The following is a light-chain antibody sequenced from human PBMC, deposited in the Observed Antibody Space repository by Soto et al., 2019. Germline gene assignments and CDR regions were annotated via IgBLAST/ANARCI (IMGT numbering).Light chain of an antibody. CDR2: EVS. CDR3: SSYTSSSTYV. J-gene: IGLJ1*01. V-gene: IGLV2-14*01. CDR1: SSDVGGYSY. Sequence: QSVLAQPASVSGSPGQSITISCTGTSSDVGGYSYVSWFQQHPNKAPKVLIYEVSNRPSGVSNRFSGSKSGNTASLTISGLQAEGEADYYCSSYTSSSTYVFGTGTKVTVL.